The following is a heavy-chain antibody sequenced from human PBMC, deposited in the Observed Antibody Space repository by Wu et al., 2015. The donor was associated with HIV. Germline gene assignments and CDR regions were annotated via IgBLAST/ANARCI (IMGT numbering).Heavy chain of an antibody. CDR1: GGTFSSYA. D-gene: IGHD1-14*01. Sequence: QVQLVQSGAEVKKPGSSVKVSCKASGGTFSSYAISWVRQAPGQGLEWMGGIIPIFDTANYAQKFQGRVTITADESTSTAYMELSSLRSEDTAIYYCARGHSNRVDGAFDIWGPGTMVTVSS. CDR2: IIPIFDTA. V-gene: IGHV1-69*12. CDR3: ARGHSNRVDGAFDI. J-gene: IGHJ3*02.